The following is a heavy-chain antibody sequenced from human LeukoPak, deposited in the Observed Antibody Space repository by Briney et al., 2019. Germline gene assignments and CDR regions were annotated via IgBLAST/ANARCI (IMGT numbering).Heavy chain of an antibody. CDR3: ARDVRPDY. CDR1: GFTFSSYW. Sequence: GGSLRLSCAASGFTFSSYWMSWVRQAPGEGLEWVANIKQDGTEKYYMDSVKGRFSISRDNAKNSLYLQMNALRAEDTAVYYCARDVRPDYWGQGTLVTIST. CDR2: IKQDGTEK. D-gene: IGHD6-6*01. J-gene: IGHJ4*02. V-gene: IGHV3-7*04.